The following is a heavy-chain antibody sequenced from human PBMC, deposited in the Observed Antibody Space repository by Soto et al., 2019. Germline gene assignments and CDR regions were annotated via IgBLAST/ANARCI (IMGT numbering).Heavy chain of an antibody. V-gene: IGHV5-51*01. Sequence: LGESLKISCKGSGYSFTSYWIGWVRQMPGKGLEWMGIIYPGDSDTRYSPSFQGQVTISADKSISTAYLQWSSLKASDTAMYYCARQGRGYSYGLGPDYWGQGTLVTVSS. CDR1: GYSFTSYW. CDR3: ARQGRGYSYGLGPDY. CDR2: IYPGDSDT. J-gene: IGHJ4*02. D-gene: IGHD5-18*01.